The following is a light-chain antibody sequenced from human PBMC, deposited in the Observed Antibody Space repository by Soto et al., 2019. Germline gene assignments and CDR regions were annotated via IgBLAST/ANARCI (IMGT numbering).Light chain of an antibody. Sequence: QSALTQPPSVSGSPGQSVTISCAGTSSDVGRYNYVSWYQQRPGKAPKLILYDVTKRPSGVPERFSGSKSGNTASLTISGLQADDAADYCCCAHTGTAILFGGGTKLTVL. CDR2: DVT. CDR1: SSDVGRYNY. V-gene: IGLV2-11*01. J-gene: IGLJ2*01. CDR3: CAHTGTAIL.